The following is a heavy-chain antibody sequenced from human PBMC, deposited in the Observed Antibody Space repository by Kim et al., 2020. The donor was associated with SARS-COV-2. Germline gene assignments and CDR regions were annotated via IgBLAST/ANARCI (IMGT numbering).Heavy chain of an antibody. CDR2: ISYDGSNK. CDR3: ARSATGGYSGYYDY. CDR1: GFTFSSYA. D-gene: IGHD5-12*01. Sequence: GGSLRLSCAASGFTFSSYAMHWVRQAPGKGLEWVAVISYDGSNKYYADSVKGRFTISRDNSKNTLYLQMNSLRAEDTAVYYCARSATGGYSGYYDYWGQGNLVTGSS. J-gene: IGHJ4*02. V-gene: IGHV3-30-3*01.